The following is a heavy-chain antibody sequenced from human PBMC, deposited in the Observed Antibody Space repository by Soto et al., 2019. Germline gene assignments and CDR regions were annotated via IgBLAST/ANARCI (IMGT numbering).Heavy chain of an antibody. V-gene: IGHV1-69*06. CDR1: GGTFSSYA. CDR2: IIPIFGTA. D-gene: IGHD2-2*01. J-gene: IGHJ4*02. Sequence: QVQLVQSGAEVKKPGSSVKVSCKASGGTFSSYAISWVRQAPGQGLEWMGGIIPIFGTADYAQKFQGRDTITADKSTITAYMELSSLRSEDTAVYYCASSSGDIVVVPAAYYYWGQGTLVTVSS. CDR3: ASSSGDIVVVPAAYYY.